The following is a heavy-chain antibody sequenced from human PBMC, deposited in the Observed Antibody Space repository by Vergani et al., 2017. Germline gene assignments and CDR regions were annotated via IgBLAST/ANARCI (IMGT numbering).Heavy chain of an antibody. Sequence: EVQLVESGGGLVQPGGSLRLSCAASGFTFSSYAMSWVRQAPGKGLEWVSAISSSSSYIYYADSVKGRFTISRDNAKNSLYLQMNSLRAEDTAVYYCAKDTLWSGYYSXPDYWGQGTLVTVSS. D-gene: IGHD3-3*01. CDR1: GFTFSSYA. V-gene: IGHV3-21*01. CDR2: ISSSSSYI. CDR3: AKDTLWSGYYSXPDY. J-gene: IGHJ4*02.